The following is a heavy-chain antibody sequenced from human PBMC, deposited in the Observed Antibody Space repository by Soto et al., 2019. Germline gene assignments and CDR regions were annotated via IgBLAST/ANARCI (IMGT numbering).Heavy chain of an antibody. J-gene: IGHJ6*02. CDR1: GFTFSSYG. D-gene: IGHD1-20*01. Sequence: QVQLVESGGGVVQPGRSLRLSCAASGFTFSSYGMHWVRQAPGKGLEWVAVISYDGSNKYYVDSVKGRFTISRDNSKNTLFLQMISLRAEDTAVYYCAKDINAYSYGMDVWGQGTTVTVSS. CDR2: ISYDGSNK. V-gene: IGHV3-30*18. CDR3: AKDINAYSYGMDV.